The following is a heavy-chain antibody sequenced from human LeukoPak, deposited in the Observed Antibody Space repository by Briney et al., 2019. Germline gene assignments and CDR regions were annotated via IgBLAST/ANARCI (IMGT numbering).Heavy chain of an antibody. J-gene: IGHJ4*02. V-gene: IGHV3-30-3*01. Sequence: GRSLRLSCAASAFTFSSYAMHWVRQAPGKGLEWVAVISYDGSNKYYADSVKGRFTISRDNSKNTLYLQMNSLRAEDTAVYYCARCPGGGDCYPRYWGQGNLVTVSS. D-gene: IGHD2-21*02. CDR2: ISYDGSNK. CDR1: AFTFSSYA. CDR3: ARCPGGGDCYPRY.